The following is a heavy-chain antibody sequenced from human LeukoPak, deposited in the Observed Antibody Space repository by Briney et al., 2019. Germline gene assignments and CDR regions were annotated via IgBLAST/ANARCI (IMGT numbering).Heavy chain of an antibody. V-gene: IGHV3-21*01. D-gene: IGHD3-10*01. CDR2: ISSSSSYI. CDR3: AKDRPITMVRGIFDY. CDR1: GFTFSSYS. Sequence: GGSLRLSCAASGFTFSSYSMNWVRQAPGKGLEWVSSISSSSSYIYYADSVKGRFTISRDNAKNSLYLQMNSLRAEDTAVYYCAKDRPITMVRGIFDYWGQGTLVTVSS. J-gene: IGHJ4*02.